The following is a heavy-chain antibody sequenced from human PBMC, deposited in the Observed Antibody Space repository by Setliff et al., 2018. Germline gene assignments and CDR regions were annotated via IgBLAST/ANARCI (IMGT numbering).Heavy chain of an antibody. CDR2: ISGLNGVT. Sequence: GASVKVSCKASGYILTSSGITWVRQAPGQGLEWMGWISGLNGVTNYAQTFQGRITMATDTSTKMAHMEMSSLRSDDTAVYFCALTTLSLCSGGNCPNALDIWGQGTMVTVSS. CDR1: GYILTSSG. V-gene: IGHV1-18*01. CDR3: ALTTLSLCSGGNCPNALDI. D-gene: IGHD2-15*01. J-gene: IGHJ3*02.